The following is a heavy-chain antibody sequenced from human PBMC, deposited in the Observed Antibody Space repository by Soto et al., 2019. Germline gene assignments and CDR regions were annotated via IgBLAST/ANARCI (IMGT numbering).Heavy chain of an antibody. D-gene: IGHD6-6*01. Sequence: GGSLRLSREASGFTFSSYALSWLRQAPGKGLEWVSAISGRGGSTYYADSVRGRFTIYRDTAKNTLYLQSNSLRAEGTAVYYSAKLGYSSSPSYFYYWVQGTLVTGSS. CDR3: AKLGYSSSPSYFYY. CDR2: ISGRGGST. CDR1: GFTFSSYA. J-gene: IGHJ4*02. V-gene: IGHV3-23*01.